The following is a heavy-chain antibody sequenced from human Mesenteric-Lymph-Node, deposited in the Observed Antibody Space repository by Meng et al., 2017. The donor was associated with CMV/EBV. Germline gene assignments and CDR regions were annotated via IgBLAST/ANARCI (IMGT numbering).Heavy chain of an antibody. J-gene: IGHJ4*02. CDR1: GGTFSNYA. V-gene: IGHV1-69*10. D-gene: IGHD3-3*01. CDR2: LIPILGVA. Sequence: SVKVSCKASGGTFSNYAINWVRQGPGQGLEWMGGLIPILGVANYTQKFQGRITLTADKSTTTAYMQLSGLRSDDTAVYYCVRDLPLRPKTPAEDYWGQGTLVTVSS. CDR3: VRDLPLRPKTPAEDY.